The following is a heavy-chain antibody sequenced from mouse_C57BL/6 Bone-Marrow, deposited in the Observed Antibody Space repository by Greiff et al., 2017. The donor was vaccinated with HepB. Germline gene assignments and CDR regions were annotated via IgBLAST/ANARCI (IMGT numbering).Heavy chain of an antibody. CDR2: ISSGSSTI. V-gene: IGHV5-17*01. Sequence: EVKLVESGAGLVKPGGSLKLSCAASGFTFSDYGMHWVRQAPEQGLEWVAYISSGSSTIYYADTVKGRFTITIDNAKNTLFLQMTSLRSEDTAMYYCARDGYACYYAMDYGGRGTAVTVSA. D-gene: IGHD6-5*01. J-gene: IGHJ4*01. CDR1: GFTFSDYG. CDR3: ARDGYACYYAMDY.